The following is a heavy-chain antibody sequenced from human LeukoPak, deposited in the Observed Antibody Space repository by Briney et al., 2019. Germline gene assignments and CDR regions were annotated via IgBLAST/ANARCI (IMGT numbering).Heavy chain of an antibody. Sequence: PSETLSLTCTVSGGSISSSSYYWGWIRQPPGKGLEWIGYVYYSGSTNYNPSLKSRVTILVDTSKNQFSLKLSSVTATDTAVYYCARGGKPYYDFWSGYLEYWGQGTLVTVSS. V-gene: IGHV4-61*05. D-gene: IGHD3-3*01. CDR3: ARGGKPYYDFWSGYLEY. CDR1: GGSISSSSYY. J-gene: IGHJ4*02. CDR2: VYYSGST.